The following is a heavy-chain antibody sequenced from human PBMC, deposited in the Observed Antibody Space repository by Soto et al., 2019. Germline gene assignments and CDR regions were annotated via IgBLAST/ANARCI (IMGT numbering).Heavy chain of an antibody. D-gene: IGHD6-13*01. Sequence: GGSLRLSCAASGFTFSNAWMNWVRQAPGKGLEWVGRIKSKTDGGTTDYAAPVKGRFTISRDDSKNTLYLQMNSLKTEDTAVYYCTTDPRIAAAPMFDYWGQGTLVTVSS. V-gene: IGHV3-15*07. J-gene: IGHJ4*02. CDR2: IKSKTDGGTT. CDR3: TTDPRIAAAPMFDY. CDR1: GFTFSNAW.